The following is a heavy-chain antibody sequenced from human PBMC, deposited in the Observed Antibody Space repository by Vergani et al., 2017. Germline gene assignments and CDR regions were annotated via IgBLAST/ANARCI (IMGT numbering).Heavy chain of an antibody. CDR3: ARATSAAAGNPTFFSYYYYYMDV. V-gene: IGHV1-69*01. CDR1: GGTFSSCA. D-gene: IGHD6-13*01. Sequence: QVQLVQSGAEVKKPGSSVKVSCKASGGTFSSCAISWVRQAPGQGLEWMGGIIPIFGTANYAQKFQGRVTITADESTSTAYMELSSLRSEDTAVYYCARATSAAAGNPTFFSYYYYYMDVWGKGTTVTVSS. CDR2: IIPIFGTA. J-gene: IGHJ6*03.